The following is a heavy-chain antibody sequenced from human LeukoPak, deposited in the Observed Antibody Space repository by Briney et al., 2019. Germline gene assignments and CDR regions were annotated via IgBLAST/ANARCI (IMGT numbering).Heavy chain of an antibody. CDR2: ISAYNGNT. D-gene: IGHD3-10*01. CDR3: ARDWGPYYYGSGSYPDAFDI. Sequence: ASVNVSCTASGYTFTSYGISWVRQAPGQGLEWMGWISAYNGNTNYAQNLQGRVTMTTDTSTSTAYMELRSLRSDDTAVYYCARDWGPYYYGSGSYPDAFDIWGQGTMVTVSS. CDR1: GYTFTSYG. J-gene: IGHJ3*02. V-gene: IGHV1-18*01.